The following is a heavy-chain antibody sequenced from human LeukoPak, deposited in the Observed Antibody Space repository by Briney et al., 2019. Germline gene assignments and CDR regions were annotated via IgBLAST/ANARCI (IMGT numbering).Heavy chain of an antibody. CDR3: ARAITIFGAAIPAY. D-gene: IGHD3-3*01. CDR1: GYAFTSDY. V-gene: IGHV1-46*01. J-gene: IGHJ4*02. Sequence: ASVKVSCKASGYAFTSDYIHWVRQAPGQGLEWMRIISPTTGSTNYAQKFQGRVTMTRYMSTSTFYMELSSLRSEDTAVYYCARAITIFGAAIPAYWGQGTLVTVSS. CDR2: ISPTTGST.